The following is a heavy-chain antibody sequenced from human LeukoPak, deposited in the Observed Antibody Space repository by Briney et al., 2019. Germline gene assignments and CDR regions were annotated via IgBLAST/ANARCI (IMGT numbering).Heavy chain of an antibody. CDR3: ARVRYGFFDY. CDR1: GGSISSYY. D-gene: IGHD4-17*01. CDR2: IYYSGST. Sequence: PSETLSLTCTVSGGSISSYYWSWIRQPPGKGLEWIGYIYYSGSTNYNPSLKSRVTISVDTSKNQFSLKLSSVTAADTAVYYCARVRYGFFDYWGQGTLVTVSS. J-gene: IGHJ4*02. V-gene: IGHV4-59*01.